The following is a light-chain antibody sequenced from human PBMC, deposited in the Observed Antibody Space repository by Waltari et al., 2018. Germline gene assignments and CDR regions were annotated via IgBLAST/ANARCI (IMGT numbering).Light chain of an antibody. V-gene: IGLV1-47*01. J-gene: IGLJ3*02. CDR2: RNN. CDR3: AAWDDSLSVGA. Sequence: QSVLTQPPSASGTPGQRVTIPCSGSSSNIGRNYVYWYQQLPGTAPKLLIYRNNQRPSGVPDRFSGSKSGTSASLAISGLRSEDEADYYCAAWDDSLSVGAFGGGTKLTVL. CDR1: SSNIGRNY.